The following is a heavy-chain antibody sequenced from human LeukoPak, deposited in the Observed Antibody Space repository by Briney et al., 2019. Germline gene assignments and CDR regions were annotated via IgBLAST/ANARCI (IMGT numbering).Heavy chain of an antibody. CDR2: INSDGSST. CDR1: GFTFSSYW. J-gene: IGHJ4*02. CDR3: ARVTHSSGWNMARDY. Sequence: GGSLRLSCAASGFTFSSYWMHWVRQAPGKGLVWVSRINSDGSSTSYADSVKGRFTISGDNAKNTLYLQMNSLRAEDTAVYYCARVTHSSGWNMARDYWGQGTLVTVSS. V-gene: IGHV3-74*01. D-gene: IGHD6-19*01.